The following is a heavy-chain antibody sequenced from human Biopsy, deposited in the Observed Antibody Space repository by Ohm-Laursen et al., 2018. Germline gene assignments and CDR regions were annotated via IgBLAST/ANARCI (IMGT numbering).Heavy chain of an antibody. Sequence: SVKVSCKASGGSFSTYAVSWVRQAPGQGLEWMGKIIPMLDVANYAQKFQGRVTITADKLTSTAYMDLSGLRSEDTAVYYCVAYPSSGFFENNDDFAMDVWGQGTTVIVSS. D-gene: IGHD6-19*01. CDR2: IIPMLDVA. V-gene: IGHV1-69*04. CDR1: GGSFSTYA. J-gene: IGHJ6*02. CDR3: VAYPSSGFFENNDDFAMDV.